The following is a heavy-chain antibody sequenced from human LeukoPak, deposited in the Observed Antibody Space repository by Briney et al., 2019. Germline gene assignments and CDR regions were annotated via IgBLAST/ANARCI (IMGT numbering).Heavy chain of an antibody. Sequence: GGSLRLSCAASGFTFSSYVMHWVRQAPGKGLEWVANINQHGSETYYVDSVKGRFIISRDNAKNSLFLQMDSLTGEDTAVYYCARGGLYRYGGASGDYWGQGTLVTVSS. J-gene: IGHJ4*02. CDR3: ARGGLYRYGGASGDY. CDR1: GFTFSSYV. D-gene: IGHD5-18*01. CDR2: INQHGSET. V-gene: IGHV3-7*01.